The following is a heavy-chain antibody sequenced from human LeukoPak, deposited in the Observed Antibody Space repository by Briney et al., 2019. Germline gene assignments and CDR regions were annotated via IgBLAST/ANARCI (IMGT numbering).Heavy chain of an antibody. CDR1: GFTFSSYG. Sequence: PGGSLRLSCAASGFTFSSYGMHWVRQAPGKGLEWVAFIRYDGSNKYYADSVKGRFTISRDNPKNTLYQQMNSLRAEDTAVYYCAKERDTAMVTIDYWGQGTLVTVSS. D-gene: IGHD5-18*01. CDR2: IRYDGSNK. V-gene: IGHV3-30*02. CDR3: AKERDTAMVTIDY. J-gene: IGHJ4*02.